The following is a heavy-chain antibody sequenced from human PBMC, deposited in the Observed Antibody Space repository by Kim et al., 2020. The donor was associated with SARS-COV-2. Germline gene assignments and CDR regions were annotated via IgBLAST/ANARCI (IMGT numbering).Heavy chain of an antibody. Sequence: ASVKVSCKASGYTFTSYDIHWVRQATGQGLEWMGWMNPNSGNTGSAQKFQGRVTMTRNTSISTAYMELSSLRSEDTAVYYCAREGLQQLVTYGMDVWGQGTTVTVSS. J-gene: IGHJ6*02. D-gene: IGHD6-13*01. CDR2: MNPNSGNT. V-gene: IGHV1-8*01. CDR3: AREGLQQLVTYGMDV. CDR1: GYTFTSYD.